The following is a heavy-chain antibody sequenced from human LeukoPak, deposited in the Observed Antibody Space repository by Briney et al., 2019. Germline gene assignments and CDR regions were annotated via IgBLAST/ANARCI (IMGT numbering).Heavy chain of an antibody. V-gene: IGHV3-23*01. CDR1: GFTFGTYV. CDR3: AKAPTLYYYYYYMDV. J-gene: IGHJ6*03. CDR2: ISGSGGST. Sequence: PGGSLRLSCAASGFTFGTYVMSWVRQAPGKGLEWVSAISGSGGSTYYADSVKGRFTISRDNSKNTLYLQMNSLRAEDTAVYYCAKAPTLYYYYYYMDVWGKGTTVTVSS.